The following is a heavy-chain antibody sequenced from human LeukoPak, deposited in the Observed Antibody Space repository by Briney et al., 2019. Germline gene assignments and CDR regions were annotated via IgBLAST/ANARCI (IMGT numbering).Heavy chain of an antibody. V-gene: IGHV3-7*01. CDR2: IKDDGSDK. D-gene: IGHD2-8*01. CDR3: VRLYGYYYSYMDV. Sequence: GGSLRLSCEASGFTFSSYTMTWVRQAPGKGLEWVANIKDDGSDKYYLDSVKGRFTFSRDNVKSSLYLQMNNLRAEDAAVYFCVRLYGYYYSYMDVWGKGTTVTVSS. CDR1: GFTFSSYT. J-gene: IGHJ6*03.